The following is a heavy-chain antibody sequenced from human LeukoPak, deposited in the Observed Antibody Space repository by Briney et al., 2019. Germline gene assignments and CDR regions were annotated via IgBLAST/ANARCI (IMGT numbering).Heavy chain of an antibody. CDR1: GGSISSGSYY. D-gene: IGHD3-16*01. J-gene: IGHJ4*02. CDR3: ARDGAKENFDY. V-gene: IGHV4-61*02. CDR2: IYTSGST. Sequence: SETLSLTCTVSGGSISSGSYYWSWIRQPAGKGLEWIGRIYTSGSTNYNPSLKSRVTISVDTSKNQFSLKLSSVTAADTAVYYCARDGAKENFDYWGQGTLVTVSS.